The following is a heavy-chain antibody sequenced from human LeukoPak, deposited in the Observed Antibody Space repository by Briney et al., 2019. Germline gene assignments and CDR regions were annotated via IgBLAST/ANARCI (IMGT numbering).Heavy chain of an antibody. V-gene: IGHV4-34*01. Sequence: SETLSLTCTVSGGSISSYYWSWIRQPPGKGLEWIGEINHSGSTNYNPSLKSRVTISVDTSKNQFSLKLSSVTAADTAVYYCARGGILLWFGELLAQGWYFDLWGRGTLVTVSS. CDR2: INHSGST. CDR3: ARGGILLWFGELLAQGWYFDL. CDR1: GGSISSYY. D-gene: IGHD3-10*01. J-gene: IGHJ2*01.